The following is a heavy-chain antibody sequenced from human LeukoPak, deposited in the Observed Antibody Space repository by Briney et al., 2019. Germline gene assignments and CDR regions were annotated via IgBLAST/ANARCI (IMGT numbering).Heavy chain of an antibody. D-gene: IGHD2-21*02. J-gene: IGHJ4*02. V-gene: IGHV4-39*01. CDR3: ARGSIVVVTATHFDY. CDR2: IYDSGST. Sequence: SETLSLTCTVSGGSIRSSYYYWGWIRQPPGKGLEWIGSIYDSGSTYYNPSLKSRVTISVDTSKNQFSLKLNSVTAADTAVYYCARGSIVVVTATHFDYWGQGTLVTVSS. CDR1: GGSIRSSYYY.